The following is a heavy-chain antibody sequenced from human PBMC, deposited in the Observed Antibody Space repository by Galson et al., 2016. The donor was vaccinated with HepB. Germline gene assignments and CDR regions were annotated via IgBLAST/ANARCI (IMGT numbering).Heavy chain of an antibody. V-gene: IGHV4-30-2*01. CDR2: MYHSGSS. Sequence: TLSLTCAVSGGSISSGPYSWSWIRQPPGKGLEWIGYMYHSGSSQYNPSLESRVTISLDLSRDQFSLRLSSVTAADTAVYYWSRGFCLGGRCYSAHYFDGMDVWAQGTTVTVSS. D-gene: IGHD2-15*01. CDR1: GGSISSGPYS. J-gene: IGHJ6*02. CDR3: SRGFCLGGRCYSAHYFDGMDV.